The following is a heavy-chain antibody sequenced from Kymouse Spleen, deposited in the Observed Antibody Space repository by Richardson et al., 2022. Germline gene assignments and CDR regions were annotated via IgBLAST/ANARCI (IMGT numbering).Heavy chain of an antibody. V-gene: IGHV3-33*01. CDR2: IWYDGSNK. CDR3: ARDRGVATITYYYYYGMDV. CDR1: GFTFSSYG. D-gene: IGHD5-12*01. Sequence: QVQLVESGGGVVQPGRSLRLSCAASGFTFSSYGMHWVRQAPGKGLEWVAVIWYDGSNKYYADSVKGRFTISRDNSKNTLYLQMNSLRAEDTAVYYCARDRGVATITYYYYYGMDVWGQGTTVTVSS. J-gene: IGHJ6*02.